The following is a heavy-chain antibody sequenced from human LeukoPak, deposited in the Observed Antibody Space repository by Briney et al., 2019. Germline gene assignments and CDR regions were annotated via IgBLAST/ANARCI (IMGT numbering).Heavy chain of an antibody. J-gene: IGHJ4*02. CDR3: ANWIGSSSRDY. CDR2: INSNGDEI. Sequence: GGSQRLSCAASGFTFSTYAMTWVRQAPGKGLEWVSGINSNGDEIYYADSVRGRFTISRDNSNNALYLQMDSLRAEDTAVYYCANWIGSSSRDYWGQGTLVTVSS. D-gene: IGHD6-6*01. CDR1: GFTFSTYA. V-gene: IGHV3-23*01.